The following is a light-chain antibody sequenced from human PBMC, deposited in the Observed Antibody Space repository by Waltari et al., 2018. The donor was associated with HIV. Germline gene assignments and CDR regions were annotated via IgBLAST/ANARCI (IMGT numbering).Light chain of an antibody. CDR3: SSYAGIGNLRM. CDR2: EVS. CDR1: MNDVGGYNY. V-gene: IGLV2-8*01. Sequence: QSALTQPPSASGSPGQSVTISCTGSMNDVGGYNYVSWYQQHPGKAPTVIISEVSKRPSVAPGRSLGSKYGNTAALTVSGLRAEDEAGYYCSSYAGIGNLRMCGGGTKLTVL. J-gene: IGLJ3*02.